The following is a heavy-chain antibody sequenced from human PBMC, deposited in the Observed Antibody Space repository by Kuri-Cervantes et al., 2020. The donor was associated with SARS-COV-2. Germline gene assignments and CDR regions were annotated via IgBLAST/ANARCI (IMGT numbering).Heavy chain of an antibody. Sequence: ETLSLTCAASGLTFSSDSMNWVRQAPGKGLEWVSYISSSGSTMYYADSVKGRFTISRDNAKNSLYLQMNSLRDEDTAVYYCARGDVFPDYWGQGTLVTVSS. D-gene: IGHD2-21*01. J-gene: IGHJ4*02. CDR1: GLTFSSDS. CDR3: ARGDVFPDY. V-gene: IGHV3-48*02. CDR2: ISSSGSTM.